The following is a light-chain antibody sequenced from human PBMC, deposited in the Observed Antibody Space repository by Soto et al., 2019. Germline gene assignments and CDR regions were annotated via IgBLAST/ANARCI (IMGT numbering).Light chain of an antibody. Sequence: ETVLTQSPGTLSLSPGERATLSCRASQSVPSFSLAWYQQKPGQSPRLLIYGSSSRATGIPDRFSGSGFGADFTLPISRVEHEDCAEYYCQQYGNSTGTFGQGTKLEIK. V-gene: IGKV3-20*01. J-gene: IGKJ2*01. CDR3: QQYGNSTGT. CDR2: GSS. CDR1: QSVPSFS.